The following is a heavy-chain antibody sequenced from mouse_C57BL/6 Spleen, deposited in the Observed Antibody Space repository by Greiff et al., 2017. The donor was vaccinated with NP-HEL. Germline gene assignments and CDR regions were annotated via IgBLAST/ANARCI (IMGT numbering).Heavy chain of an antibody. V-gene: IGHV1-69*01. D-gene: IGHD1-1*01. CDR3: ARLWVVATEYAMDY. Sequence: QVQLQQPGAELVMPGASVKLSCKASGYTFTSYWMHWVKQRPGQGLEWIGEIDPSDSYTNYNQKFKGKSTLTVDKSSSTAYMQLSSLTSEDSAVYYCARLWVVATEYAMDYWGQGTSVTVSS. J-gene: IGHJ4*01. CDR1: GYTFTSYW. CDR2: IDPSDSYT.